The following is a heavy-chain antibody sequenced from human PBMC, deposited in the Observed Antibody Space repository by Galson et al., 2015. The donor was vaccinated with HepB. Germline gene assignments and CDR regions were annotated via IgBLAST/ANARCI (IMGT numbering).Heavy chain of an antibody. CDR3: ARGGPDSSSIFDY. CDR1: GFTFSSYW. CDR2: ISFDGRNK. V-gene: IGHV3-30*03. J-gene: IGHJ4*02. Sequence: SLRLSCAASGFTFSSYWMSWVRQAPGKGLEWVAVISFDGRNKYYANSVKGRFTTSRDYSKNTLYLQMNGLRTEDTAVYYRARGGPDSSSIFDYWGQGTLVTVSS. D-gene: IGHD6-19*01.